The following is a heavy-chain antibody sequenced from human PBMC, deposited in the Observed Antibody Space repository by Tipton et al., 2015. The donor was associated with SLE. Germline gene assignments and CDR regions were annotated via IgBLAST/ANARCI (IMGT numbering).Heavy chain of an antibody. Sequence: TLSLTCTVSGGSISSFYWSWIRQPPGKGLEWLGFIFTGGSINYNPSLMSRVSISADTSKNQFSLTRSSVTAADTAIYYCARELSFWSGNRLGMDVWGQGTTVIVSS. CDR1: GGSISSFY. V-gene: IGHV4-4*09. D-gene: IGHD3-3*01. J-gene: IGHJ6*02. CDR3: ARELSFWSGNRLGMDV. CDR2: IFTGGSI.